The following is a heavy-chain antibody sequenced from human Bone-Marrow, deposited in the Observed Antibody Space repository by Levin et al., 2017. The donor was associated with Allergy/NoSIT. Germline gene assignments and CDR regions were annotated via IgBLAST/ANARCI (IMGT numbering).Heavy chain of an antibody. CDR1: GFPFSDYY. V-gene: IGHV3-11*05. Sequence: LSLTCAASGFPFSDYYMSWIRPAPGKGLECVSYISSSSSYTKYADSVKGRFTISRDNAKNSLYLQMNSLRAEDTAVYYCARDPEEHTLLRYFDYWGQGTLVTVSS. J-gene: IGHJ4*02. D-gene: IGHD3-9*01. CDR3: ARDPEEHTLLRYFDY. CDR2: ISSSSSYT.